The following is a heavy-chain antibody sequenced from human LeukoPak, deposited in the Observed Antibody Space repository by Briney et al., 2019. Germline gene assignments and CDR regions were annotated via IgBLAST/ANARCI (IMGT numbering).Heavy chain of an antibody. CDR3: ARDRRYSYGYSDY. CDR2: ITTSDGNT. D-gene: IGHD5-18*01. Sequence: GGSLRLSCAASGFTFSSYTMSWVRQAPGKGLEWVSTITTSDGNTYYADSVKGRFTISRDNAKNSLYLQMNSLRAEDTAVYYCARDRRYSYGYSDYWGQGTLVTVSS. V-gene: IGHV3-21*01. J-gene: IGHJ4*02. CDR1: GFTFSSYT.